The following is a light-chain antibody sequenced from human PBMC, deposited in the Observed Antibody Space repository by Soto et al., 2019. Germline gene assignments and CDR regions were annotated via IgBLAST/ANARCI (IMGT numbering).Light chain of an antibody. V-gene: IGLV2-14*01. CDR2: EVS. CDR1: SSDIGGYNY. J-gene: IGLJ1*01. CDR3: SSYTSSSPCV. Sequence: QSALTQPASVSGSPGQSITIFCTGTSSDIGGYNYVSWYQQHPGKAPKLIIYEVSNRPSGVSNRFSGSKSDNTASLTISGLQAEDEADYYCSSYTSSSPCVFGTGTKLTVL.